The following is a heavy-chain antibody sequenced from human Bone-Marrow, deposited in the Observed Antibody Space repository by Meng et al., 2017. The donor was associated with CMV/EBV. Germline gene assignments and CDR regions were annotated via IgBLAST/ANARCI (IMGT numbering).Heavy chain of an antibody. CDR1: GFTFSDYY. CDR2: ITSSGSNM. J-gene: IGHJ4*02. CDR3: VRDAAMVAWD. Sequence: GESLKISCAASGFTFSDYYMSWIRQAPGKGLEWVSYITSSGSNMYYIDSVKGRFTISRDNAKNSLYLQMNSLRAEDTAVYYCVRDAAMVAWDWGQGTLVTVSP. D-gene: IGHD5-18*01. V-gene: IGHV3-11*01.